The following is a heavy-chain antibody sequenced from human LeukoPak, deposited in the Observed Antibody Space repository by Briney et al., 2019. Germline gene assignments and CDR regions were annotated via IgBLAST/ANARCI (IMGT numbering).Heavy chain of an antibody. J-gene: IGHJ4*02. V-gene: IGHV4-4*07. D-gene: IGHD6-13*01. Sequence: PSETLSLTCTVSGGSISSYYWSWIRQPAGKGLDWFGRIYTSGSTNYNPSLKSRVTMSVDTSKNQFSLKLSSVTAADTAVYYCARVPSDVIAAAGIFDYWGQGTLVTVSS. CDR1: GGSISSYY. CDR2: IYTSGST. CDR3: ARVPSDVIAAAGIFDY.